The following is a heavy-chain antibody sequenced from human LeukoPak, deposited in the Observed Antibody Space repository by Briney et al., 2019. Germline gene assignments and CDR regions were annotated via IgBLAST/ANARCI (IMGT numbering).Heavy chain of an antibody. CDR3: AREPLGGNWNLDL. D-gene: IGHD3-16*01. J-gene: IGHJ2*01. Sequence: WASVKLSCTASEFTFTAYDFNWVRQATGQGLEWMGWMNPNSGNTGYAQQFQGRVTMTRDTYMSTAYMEVSNLRSDDTAVYYCAREPLGGNWNLDLWGRGTLVTVSS. CDR1: EFTFTAYD. CDR2: MNPNSGNT. V-gene: IGHV1-8*01.